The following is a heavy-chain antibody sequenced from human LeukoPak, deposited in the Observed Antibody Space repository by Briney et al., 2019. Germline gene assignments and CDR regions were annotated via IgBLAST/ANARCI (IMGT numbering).Heavy chain of an antibody. CDR1: GGSISSYY. D-gene: IGHD3-10*01. Sequence: SETLSLTCTVSGGSISSYYWSWIRQPPGKGLEWIGYIYYRGNTNYSPSLKSRLTMSVDTSKNQFSLRLISVTAADTAVYYCARGYYYGSGTYPQYCFDYWGQGTLVTVSS. CDR2: IYYRGNT. V-gene: IGHV4-59*01. CDR3: ARGYYYGSGTYPQYCFDY. J-gene: IGHJ4*02.